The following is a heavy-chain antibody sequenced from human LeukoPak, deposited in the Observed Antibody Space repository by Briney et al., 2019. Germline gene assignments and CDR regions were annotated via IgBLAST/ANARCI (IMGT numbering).Heavy chain of an antibody. CDR1: GDSVSSNGAA. V-gene: IGHV6-1*01. D-gene: IGHD1-26*01. J-gene: IGHJ4*02. CDR2: TYYRSKWYN. CDR3: ARTVGATAQFDF. Sequence: SQTLSLTCALSGDSVSSNGAAWNWIRQSPSRGLEWLGRTYYRSKWYNDYALSAKRRIAINPDTSKNQFSLHLNSVTPEDTAVYFCARTVGATAQFDFWGQGTLVTVSS.